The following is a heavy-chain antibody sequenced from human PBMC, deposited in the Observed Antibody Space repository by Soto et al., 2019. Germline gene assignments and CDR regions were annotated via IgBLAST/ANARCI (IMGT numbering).Heavy chain of an antibody. CDR1: GFTFSSYW. Sequence: GGSLRLSCAASGFTFSSYWMHWVRQTPGKGLVWVSRINGDGSSLYYADSVKGRFTISRDNAKNSLYLQMNSLRAEDTAVYYCARVRPYYYDSSGYYGDAFDIWGQGTMVTVSS. J-gene: IGHJ3*02. V-gene: IGHV3-74*01. D-gene: IGHD3-22*01. CDR2: INGDGSSL. CDR3: ARVRPYYYDSSGYYGDAFDI.